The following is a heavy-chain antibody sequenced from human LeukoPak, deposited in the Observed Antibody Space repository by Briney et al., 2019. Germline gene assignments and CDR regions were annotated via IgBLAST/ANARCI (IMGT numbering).Heavy chain of an antibody. D-gene: IGHD3-10*01. CDR2: IYTSGST. Sequence: SETLSLTCTVSGGSISSYYWSWIRQPAGKGLEWIGRIYTSGSTTYNPSLKSRVTMSVDTSKNQFSLKLSSVTAADTGVYYCARVLVYYYGSGSYYGDAFDIWGQGTMVTVSS. V-gene: IGHV4-4*07. CDR1: GGSISSYY. J-gene: IGHJ3*02. CDR3: ARVLVYYYGSGSYYGDAFDI.